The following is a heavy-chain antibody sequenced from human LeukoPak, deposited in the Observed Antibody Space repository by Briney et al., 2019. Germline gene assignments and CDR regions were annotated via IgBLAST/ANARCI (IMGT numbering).Heavy chain of an antibody. D-gene: IGHD5-18*01. Sequence: GGSLRLSCVASGFTFSSYWMSWVRQAPGKGLEWVANIKQDGSEKYHVDSVKGRFTISRDNAKNSLYLQMNSLRAEDTAVYYCAREAGIPPSTQQWPTSVDYWGQGTLVTVSS. CDR3: AREAGIPPSTQQWPTSVDY. CDR2: IKQDGSEK. J-gene: IGHJ4*02. V-gene: IGHV3-7*05. CDR1: GFTFSSYW.